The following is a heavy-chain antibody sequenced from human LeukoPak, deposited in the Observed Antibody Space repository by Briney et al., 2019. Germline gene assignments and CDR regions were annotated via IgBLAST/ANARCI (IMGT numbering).Heavy chain of an antibody. J-gene: IGHJ3*01. Sequence: SVKVSCKASGGTFSSYAISWVRQAPGQGLEWMGGIIPMFRTANYGQKFQGRVTITADDSTSTGYMELSSLRSEDTAVFYCAYLSASNTGAFDVWGQGTVVTVSS. CDR3: AYLSASNTGAFDV. CDR1: GGTFSSYA. CDR2: IIPMFRTA. V-gene: IGHV1-69*13. D-gene: IGHD2-8*02.